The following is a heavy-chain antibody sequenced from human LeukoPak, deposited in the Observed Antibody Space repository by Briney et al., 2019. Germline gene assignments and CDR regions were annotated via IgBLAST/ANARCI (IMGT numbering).Heavy chain of an antibody. Sequence: PGGSLRLSCAASGFIFSSYGFYWVRQVPGKGLEYVSRIDNDGRGTTHADSVKGRYTISRDNTKNTVYLQMNSLRPEDTAMYYCARGGVHHAFDVWGQGTMVTVSS. D-gene: IGHD3-3*01. CDR1: GFIFSSYG. V-gene: IGHV3-74*01. CDR3: ARGGVHHAFDV. J-gene: IGHJ3*01. CDR2: IDNDGRGT.